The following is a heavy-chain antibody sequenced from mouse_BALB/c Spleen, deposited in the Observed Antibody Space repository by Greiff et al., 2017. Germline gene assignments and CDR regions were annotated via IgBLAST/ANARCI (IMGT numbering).Heavy chain of an antibody. V-gene: IGHV5-6-2*01. CDR2: INSNGGST. CDR3: ARHEGYMITTGFAY. CDR1: GFTFSSYY. J-gene: IGHJ3*01. Sequence: DVMLVESGGGLVKLGGSLKLSCAASGFTFSSYYMSWVRQTPEKRLELVAAINSNGGSTYYPDTVKGRFTISRDNAKNTLYLQMSSLKSEDTALYYCARHEGYMITTGFAYWGQGTLVTVSA. D-gene: IGHD2-4*01.